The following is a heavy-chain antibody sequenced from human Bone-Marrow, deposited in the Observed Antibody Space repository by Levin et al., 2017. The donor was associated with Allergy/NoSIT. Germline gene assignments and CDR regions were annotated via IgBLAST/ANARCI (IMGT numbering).Heavy chain of an antibody. Sequence: SETLSLTCAVSDDSISSRSWWNWVRQPPGKGLEWIGEIYYNGNTNYNPSLKSRVTISVDKSKNQISLKLRSVTAADTAVYYCARDPVATPGTAFDHWGQGTLVTVSS. D-gene: IGHD6-13*01. CDR2: IYYNGNT. CDR1: DDSISSRSW. J-gene: IGHJ4*02. CDR3: ARDPVATPGTAFDH. V-gene: IGHV4-4*02.